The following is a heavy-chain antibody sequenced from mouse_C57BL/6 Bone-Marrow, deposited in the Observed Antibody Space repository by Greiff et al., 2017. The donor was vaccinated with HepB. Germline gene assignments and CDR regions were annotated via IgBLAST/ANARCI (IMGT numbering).Heavy chain of an antibody. J-gene: IGHJ1*03. D-gene: IGHD1-1*01. Sequence: EVKLMESGPGLAKPSQTLSLTCSVTGYSITSDYWNWIRKFPGNKLEYMGYISYSGSTYYNPSLKSRISITRDTSKNQYYLRLNSVTTEDTATYYCARFDYGSSWYFDVWGTGTTVTVSS. CDR3: ARFDYGSSWYFDV. CDR2: ISYSGST. CDR1: GYSITSDY. V-gene: IGHV3-8*01.